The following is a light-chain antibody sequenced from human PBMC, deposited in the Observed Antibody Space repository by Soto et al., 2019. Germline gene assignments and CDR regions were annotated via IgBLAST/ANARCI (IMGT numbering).Light chain of an antibody. J-gene: IGLJ3*02. CDR1: SSYIGAGYD. CDR3: QFYDSSLSGSV. V-gene: IGLV1-40*01. CDR2: GNS. Sequence: QSVLTQPPSVSGAPGQRVTISCTGSSSYIGAGYDVHWYQQLPGTAPKLLIYGNSNRPSGVPDRFSGSKSGTSASLAITGLQAEDEADYYCQFYDSSLSGSVFGGGTKLTVL.